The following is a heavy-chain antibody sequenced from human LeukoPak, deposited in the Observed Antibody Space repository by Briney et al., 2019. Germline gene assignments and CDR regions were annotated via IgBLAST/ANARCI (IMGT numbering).Heavy chain of an antibody. Sequence: GGSLRLSCAASGFTFSSYAMSWVRQAPGKGLEWVSAISGSGGSTYYADSVKGRFTISRDNAKNSLYLQMNSLRAEDTAVYYCARVIAAAGLTFDYWGQGTLVTVSS. CDR3: ARVIAAAGLTFDY. D-gene: IGHD6-13*01. V-gene: IGHV3-23*01. CDR1: GFTFSSYA. CDR2: ISGSGGST. J-gene: IGHJ4*02.